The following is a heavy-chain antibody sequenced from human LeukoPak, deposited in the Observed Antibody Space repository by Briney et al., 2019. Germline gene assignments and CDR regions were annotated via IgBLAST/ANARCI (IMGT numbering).Heavy chain of an antibody. J-gene: IGHJ6*02. V-gene: IGHV1-69*13. CDR2: IIPIFGTA. Sequence: SVKVSCKASGGTFSSYAISWVRQAPGQGLEWMGGIIPIFGTANCAQKFQGRVTITADESTSTAYMELSSLRSEDTAVYYCARDPPPTPSYYYGMDVWGQGTTVTVSS. CDR3: ARDPPPTPSYYYGMDV. CDR1: GGTFSSYA.